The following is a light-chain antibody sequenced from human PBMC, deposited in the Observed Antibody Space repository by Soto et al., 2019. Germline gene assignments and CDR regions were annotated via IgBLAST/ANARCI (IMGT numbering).Light chain of an antibody. CDR1: QSILYKSNNKNY. Sequence: DIVMTQSPDSLAVSLGERATINCKSSQSILYKSNNKNYLAWYQHKPGQPPKLLIYWASSRQSGVPDRFSGSGSETDFTLTISSLQAEDVAVYFCHQYYTTPWTFGQGTKVEIK. J-gene: IGKJ1*01. V-gene: IGKV4-1*01. CDR3: HQYYTTPWT. CDR2: WAS.